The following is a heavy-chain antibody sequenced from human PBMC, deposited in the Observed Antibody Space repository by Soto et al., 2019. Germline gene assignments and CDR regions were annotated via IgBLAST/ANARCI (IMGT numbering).Heavy chain of an antibody. CDR1: GGSISTDSYY. CDR2: ILYRGST. D-gene: IGHD5-18*01. J-gene: IGHJ5*02. CDR3: ARHSYAYGWFDP. Sequence: SETLSLTCTVSGGSISTDSYYWGWIRQTPGRGLEWIGSILYRGSTYYNPSLESRVTISVDVSKNHFSLKLTSVTAADTAVYYCARHSYAYGWFDPWGQGTLVTVSS. V-gene: IGHV4-39*01.